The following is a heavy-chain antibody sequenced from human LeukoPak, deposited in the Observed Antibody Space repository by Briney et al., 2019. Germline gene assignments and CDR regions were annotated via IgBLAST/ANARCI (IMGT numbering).Heavy chain of an antibody. CDR2: IYYSGST. D-gene: IGHD1-7*01. CDR3: ARGIGTTSGYFDY. Sequence: SETLSLTCTVSDGSISSYYWSWIRQPPGKGLEWIGYIYYSGSTNYNPSLKSRVTISVDTSKNQFSLKLSSVTAADTAVYYCARGIGTTSGYFDYWGQGTLVTVSS. V-gene: IGHV4-59*01. CDR1: DGSISSYY. J-gene: IGHJ4*02.